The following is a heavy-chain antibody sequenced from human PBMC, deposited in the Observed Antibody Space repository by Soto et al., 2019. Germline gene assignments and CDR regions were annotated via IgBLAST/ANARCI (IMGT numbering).Heavy chain of an antibody. CDR2: IYHSGST. J-gene: IGHJ6*02. Sequence: QVQLQESGPGLVKPSGTLSLTCAVSGGSISSSNWWSWVRQPPGKGLEWIGEIYHSGSTNYNPSLKRGVTISVDKSKNQFSLKLSSVTAADTAVYYCASVRGGYYYAMDVWGQGTTVTVSS. CDR3: ASVRGGYYYAMDV. CDR1: GGSISSSNW. V-gene: IGHV4-4*02. D-gene: IGHD3-10*02.